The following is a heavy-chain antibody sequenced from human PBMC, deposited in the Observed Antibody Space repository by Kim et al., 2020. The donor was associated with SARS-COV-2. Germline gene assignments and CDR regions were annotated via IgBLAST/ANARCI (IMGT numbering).Heavy chain of an antibody. CDR2: IYYSGST. J-gene: IGHJ5*02. Sequence: SETLSLTCTVSGGSISSYYWSWIRQPPGKGLEWIGYIYYSGSTNYNPSLKSRVTISVDTSKNQFSLKLSSVTAADTAVYYCARDKSEDDILTGYYNHWFDPWGQGTLVTVSS. CDR1: GGSISSYY. D-gene: IGHD3-9*01. CDR3: ARDKSEDDILTGYYNHWFDP. V-gene: IGHV4-59*01.